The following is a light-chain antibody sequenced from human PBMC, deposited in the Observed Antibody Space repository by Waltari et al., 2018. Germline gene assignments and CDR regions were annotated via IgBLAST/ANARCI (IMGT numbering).Light chain of an antibody. J-gene: IGLJ1*01. CDR2: EVS. V-gene: IGLV2-23*02. CDR1: SSDVGSSNL. Sequence: QSALTQPASVSGSPGQSITISCPGTSSDVGSSNLVSWYQQHPGKAPKLMIYEVSKRPSGVSNRFSGSKSGNTASLTISGLQAEDEADYYCCSYAGSSTSYVFGTGTKVTVL. CDR3: CSYAGSSTSYV.